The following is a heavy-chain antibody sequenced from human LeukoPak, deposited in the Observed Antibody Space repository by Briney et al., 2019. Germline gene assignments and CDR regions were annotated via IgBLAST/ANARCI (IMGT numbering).Heavy chain of an antibody. V-gene: IGHV3-11*01. CDR3: ARVGPPAAGRGYWHFDL. CDR1: GFTFSAYY. CDR2: ISSSGYTT. J-gene: IGHJ2*01. D-gene: IGHD6-13*01. Sequence: GGSLRLSCAASGFTFSAYYMTWIRQAPGKGLEWVSYISSSGYTTYYADSVKGRFTISRDNAKNSLYLQMNSLRAEDTAFYYCARVGPPAAGRGYWHFDLWGRGTLVTVSS.